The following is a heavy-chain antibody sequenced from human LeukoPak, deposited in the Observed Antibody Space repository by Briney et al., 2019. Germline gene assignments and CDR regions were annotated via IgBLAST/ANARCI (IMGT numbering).Heavy chain of an antibody. J-gene: IGHJ4*02. D-gene: IGHD3-22*01. CDR2: ISYDGSNK. V-gene: IGHV3-30-3*01. CDR3: ARGELYDSSGYYLDY. Sequence: GGSLRLSCAASGFTFSSYAMHWVRQAPGKGLEWVAVISYDGSNKYYADSVKGRFTISRDNSKNTLYLQMNSLRAEDTAVYYCARGELYDSSGYYLDYWGQGTLVTVSS. CDR1: GFTFSSYA.